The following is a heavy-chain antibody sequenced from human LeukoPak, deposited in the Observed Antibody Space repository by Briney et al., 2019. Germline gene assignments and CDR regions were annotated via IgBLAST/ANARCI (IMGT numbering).Heavy chain of an antibody. CDR1: GFTFSSYA. D-gene: IGHD3-22*01. Sequence: GGSLRLSCAASGFTFSSYAMSWVRQAPGKGLEWVSAISGSGGSTYYADSVKGRFTISRDNSKNTLYLQMNSLRAEDTAVYYCAKTSYSSGYPYYFDYWGQGTLVTVSS. V-gene: IGHV3-23*01. J-gene: IGHJ4*02. CDR3: AKTSYSSGYPYYFDY. CDR2: ISGSGGST.